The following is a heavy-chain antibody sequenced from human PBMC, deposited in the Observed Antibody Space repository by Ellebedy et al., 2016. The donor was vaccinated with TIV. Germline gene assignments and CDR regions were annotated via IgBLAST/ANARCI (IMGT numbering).Heavy chain of an antibody. V-gene: IGHV6-1*01. Sequence: SQTLSLTCAISGDSVSSNSAAWNWIRQFPSRGLEWLGRTYYRSKWYNDYAVSVKSRITINPDTSKNQFSLQLNSVTPEDTAVYYCARAQAPTYYYDSSGYWYFDYWGQGTLVTVSS. CDR1: GDSVSSNSAA. CDR3: ARAQAPTYYYDSSGYWYFDY. D-gene: IGHD3-22*01. CDR2: TYYRSKWYN. J-gene: IGHJ4*02.